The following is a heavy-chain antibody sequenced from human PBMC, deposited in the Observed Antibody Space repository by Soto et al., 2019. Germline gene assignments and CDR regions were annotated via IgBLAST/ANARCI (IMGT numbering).Heavy chain of an antibody. V-gene: IGHV3-33*01. Sequence: QVQLVESGGGVVQPGRSLRLSCAASGFTFSSYGMHWVRQAPGKGLEWVAVIWYDGSNKYYADSVKGRFTISRDNSKNTLYLQMNGRRAEDTGVYYCARDVGELGYFDLWGRGTLVTVSS. CDR3: ARDVGELGYFDL. CDR1: GFTFSSYG. CDR2: IWYDGSNK. J-gene: IGHJ2*01.